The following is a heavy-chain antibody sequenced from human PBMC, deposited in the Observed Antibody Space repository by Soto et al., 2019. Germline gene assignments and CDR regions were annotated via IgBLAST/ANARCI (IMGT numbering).Heavy chain of an antibody. CDR2: IWYDGSNK. J-gene: IGHJ4*02. Sequence: RLSCAASGFTFSSYGMHWVRQAPGKGLEWVAVIWYDGSNKYYADSVKGRFTISRDNSKNTLYLQMNSLRAEDTAVYYCARSDYYDSSGYYFDYWGQGTLVTVSS. CDR1: GFTFSSYG. D-gene: IGHD3-22*01. V-gene: IGHV3-33*01. CDR3: ARSDYYDSSGYYFDY.